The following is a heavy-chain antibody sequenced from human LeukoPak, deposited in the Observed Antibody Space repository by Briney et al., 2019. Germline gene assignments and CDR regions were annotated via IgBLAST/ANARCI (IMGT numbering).Heavy chain of an antibody. CDR1: GITVRNNY. J-gene: IGHJ5*02. CDR2: IYTGGSP. V-gene: IGHV3-53*01. D-gene: IGHD4-17*01. CDR3: ARGRQGYGDYFS. Sequence: PGGSLRPSCTAPGITVRNNYMVWVRPAPGEGLEWVSVIYTGGSPDYADSVKGRFTISRDNSKNTLYLQMNSLRAEDTAMYYCARGRQGYGDYFSWGQGTLVTVSS.